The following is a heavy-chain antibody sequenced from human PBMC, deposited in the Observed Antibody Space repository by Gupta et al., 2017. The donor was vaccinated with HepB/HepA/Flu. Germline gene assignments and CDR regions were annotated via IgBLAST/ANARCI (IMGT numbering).Heavy chain of an antibody. V-gene: IGHV3-23*01. D-gene: IGHD2-15*01. J-gene: IGHJ6*03. CDR2: ISGRGGVT. Sequence: VNLLESGGCLVQLGGSLRLSCAVSGFSFRNYYITWVRQAPGTGLEWVSSISGRGGVTFYADSVKGRFTISRDNSKSMLYLQVNSLRAEDTAVYYCARLAAATGRVYYYYYMDVWGTGTAVTVSS. CDR1: GFSFRNYY. CDR3: ARLAAATGRVYYYYYMDV.